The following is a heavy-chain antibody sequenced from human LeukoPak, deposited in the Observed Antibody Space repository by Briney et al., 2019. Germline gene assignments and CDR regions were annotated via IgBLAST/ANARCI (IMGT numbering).Heavy chain of an antibody. V-gene: IGHV1-8*01. CDR3: AKSCSSWYWTYYSYGMDV. Sequence: ASVKVSCKASGYTFTSYDINWVRQATGQGLEWMGWMNPNSGNTGYAQKFQGRVTMTKNTSISTAYMEMSSLRSEDTAVYYCAKSCSSWYWTYYSYGMDVWGQGTTVTVSS. CDR1: GYTFTSYD. D-gene: IGHD6-13*01. J-gene: IGHJ6*02. CDR2: MNPNSGNT.